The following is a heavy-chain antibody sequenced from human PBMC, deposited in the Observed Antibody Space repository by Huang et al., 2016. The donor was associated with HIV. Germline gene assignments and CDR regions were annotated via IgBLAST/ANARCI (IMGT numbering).Heavy chain of an antibody. J-gene: IGHJ3*02. Sequence: QVQLVESGGGVVQPGRSLRLSCPASGFPFNNHAMHWVRQAPGKGLDWVAVISNDGSNNYYADSVKGRFTISRDSSKSTLFLHMTSLRTEDTAVYYCARAKDTWDAYDIWGQGTMVIVSS. CDR1: GFPFNNHA. CDR2: ISNDGSNN. CDR3: ARAKDTWDAYDI. D-gene: IGHD5-18*01. V-gene: IGHV3-30-3*01.